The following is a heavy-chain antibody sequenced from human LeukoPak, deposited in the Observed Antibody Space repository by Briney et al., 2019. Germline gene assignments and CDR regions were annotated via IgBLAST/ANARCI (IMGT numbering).Heavy chain of an antibody. Sequence: PSETLSLTCAVSGYSIGSGYYWGWIRQPPGKGLEWIGSIYHSGSTYYNPSLKSRVTISVDTSKNQFSLKLSSVTAADTAVYYCARDSSSSYSDAFDIWGQGTMVTVSS. J-gene: IGHJ3*02. V-gene: IGHV4-38-2*01. D-gene: IGHD6-13*01. CDR2: IYHSGST. CDR1: GYSIGSGYY. CDR3: ARDSSSSYSDAFDI.